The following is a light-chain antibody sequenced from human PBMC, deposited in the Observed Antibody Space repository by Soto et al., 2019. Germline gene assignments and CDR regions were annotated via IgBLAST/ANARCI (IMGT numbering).Light chain of an antibody. CDR3: QQSYSVPIT. J-gene: IGKJ5*01. CDR1: QSIIDS. CDR2: AAS. V-gene: IGKV1-39*01. Sequence: DIQMTQSPSSLSASVGDSVTITCRASQSIIDSLNWYQQTPVKAPKLLMYAASRLQSGVPSRFSGSGSGTDFTLTISSLQPEDFATYYCQQSYSVPITFGQGTRLEIK.